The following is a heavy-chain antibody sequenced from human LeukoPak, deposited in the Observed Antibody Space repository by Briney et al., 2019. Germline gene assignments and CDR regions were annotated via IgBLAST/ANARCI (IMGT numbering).Heavy chain of an antibody. Sequence: SETLSLTCTVSGGSISSGSYYWSWIRQPAGKGLEWIGRIYTSGSTNYNPSLKSRVTISVDTSKNQFSLKLSSVTAADTAVYYCARECHGSSGYYLTLDYWGQGTLVTVSS. J-gene: IGHJ4*02. CDR1: GGSISSGSYY. CDR2: IYTSGST. CDR3: ARECHGSSGYYLTLDY. D-gene: IGHD3-22*01. V-gene: IGHV4-61*02.